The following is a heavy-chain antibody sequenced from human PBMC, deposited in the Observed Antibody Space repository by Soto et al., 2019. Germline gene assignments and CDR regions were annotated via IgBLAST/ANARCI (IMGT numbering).Heavy chain of an antibody. CDR3: ARDNGYSYGYNLDN. J-gene: IGHJ4*02. CDR2: IYYSGST. Sequence: QVQLQESGPGLMKPSETLSLTCTVSGGSISSYYWSWIRQPPGKGLEWIGYIYYSGSTNYNPSLKSRVTISVDTSKNQVSLKLTSVTAADTAVYYCARDNGYSYGYNLDNWGQGTLVTVSS. D-gene: IGHD5-18*01. CDR1: GGSISSYY. V-gene: IGHV4-59*01.